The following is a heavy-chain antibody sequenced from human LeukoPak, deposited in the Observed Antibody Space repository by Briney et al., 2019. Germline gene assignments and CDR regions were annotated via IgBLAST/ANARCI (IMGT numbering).Heavy chain of an antibody. J-gene: IGHJ4*02. CDR3: ARRRGLNCSGGSCYFDY. V-gene: IGHV4-34*01. CDR1: GGSFSGYY. D-gene: IGHD2-15*01. CDR2: INHSGST. Sequence: SETLSLTCAVYGGSFSGYYWSWIRQPPGKGLEWIGEINHSGSTNYNPSLKSRVTISVDTSKNQFSLKLSSVTAADTAVYYCARRRGLNCSGGSCYFDYWGQGTLVTVSA.